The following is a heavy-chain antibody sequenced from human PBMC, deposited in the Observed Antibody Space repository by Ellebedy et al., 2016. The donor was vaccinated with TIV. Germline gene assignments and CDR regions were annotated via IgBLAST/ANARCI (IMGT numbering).Heavy chain of an antibody. V-gene: IGHV3-7*01. Sequence: GESLKISCAASGFTFSGYWMSWVRQAPGKGLEWVANIKQDGSEKYYVDSVKGRFTSSRDNAKNSLYLQMNSLRAEDTAVYYCARQTVATSVNDAFDIWGLGTVVTVSS. CDR3: ARQTVATSVNDAFDI. CDR1: GFTFSGYW. D-gene: IGHD4-17*01. J-gene: IGHJ3*02. CDR2: IKQDGSEK.